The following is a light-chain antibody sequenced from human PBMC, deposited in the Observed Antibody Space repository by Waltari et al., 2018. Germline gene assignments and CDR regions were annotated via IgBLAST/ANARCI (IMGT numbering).Light chain of an antibody. CDR1: SSNIGAGFD. CDR3: QSHDINLSSWV. Sequence: QSVLTQPPSVSGAPGQRVTIPCTGSSSNIGAGFDVHWYQQVPGTAPKPLIYISNTRAPGVPERCSGSTSGNSASLAIAGLQAEDEADYYCQSHDINLSSWVFGGGTKLTVL. CDR2: ISN. J-gene: IGLJ3*02. V-gene: IGLV1-40*01.